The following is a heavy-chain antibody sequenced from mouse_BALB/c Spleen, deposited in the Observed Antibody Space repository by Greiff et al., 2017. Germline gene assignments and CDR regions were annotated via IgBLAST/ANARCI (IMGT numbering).Heavy chain of an antibody. J-gene: IGHJ4*01. CDR2: ISYSGST. CDR3: ARSGLGRYAMDY. Sequence: EVKLQESGPGLVKPSQSLSLTCTVTGYSITSDYAWNWIRQFPGNKLEWMGYISYSGSTSYNPSLKSRISITRDTSKNQFFLQLNSVTTEDTATYYCARSGLGRYAMDYWGQGTSVTVSS. V-gene: IGHV3-2*02. D-gene: IGHD4-1*01. CDR1: GYSITSDYA.